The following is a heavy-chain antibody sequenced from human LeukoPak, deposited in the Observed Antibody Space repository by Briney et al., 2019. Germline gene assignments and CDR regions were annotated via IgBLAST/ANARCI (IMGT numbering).Heavy chain of an antibody. Sequence: ASVKVSCKASGYTFTGYYMHWVRQAPGQGLEWMGWINPNSGGTNYAQKFQGRVTMTRDTSISTAYMELSRLRSDDTAVYYCARARNYYDISGYRGGFDYGGQGPRVPVS. CDR1: GYTFTGYY. V-gene: IGHV1-2*02. CDR3: ARARNYYDISGYRGGFDY. CDR2: INPNSGGT. J-gene: IGHJ4*02. D-gene: IGHD3-22*01.